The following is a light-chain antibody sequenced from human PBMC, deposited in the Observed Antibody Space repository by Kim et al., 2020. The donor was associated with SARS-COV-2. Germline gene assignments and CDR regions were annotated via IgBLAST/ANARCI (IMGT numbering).Light chain of an antibody. CDR1: SSNVGKTY. Sequence: GQIVTISCSGRSSNVGKTYVYWYQQLPGTAPRLLIYGNSQRPSGVPERFSGSKSGTSASLAISGLRSEDEADYYCSAWDETLSARVFGGGTQLTVL. J-gene: IGLJ3*02. CDR2: GNS. V-gene: IGLV1-47*02. CDR3: SAWDETLSARV.